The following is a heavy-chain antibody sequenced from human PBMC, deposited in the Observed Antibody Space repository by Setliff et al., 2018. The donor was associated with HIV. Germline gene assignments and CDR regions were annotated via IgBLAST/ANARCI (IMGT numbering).Heavy chain of an antibody. J-gene: IGHJ4*02. CDR3: ARSLGDPPYYYGSGSYDNSGY. V-gene: IGHV1-58*02. CDR1: GFTFTSSA. Sequence: SVKVSCKASGFTFTSSAMQWVRQARGQRLEWIGWIVVGSGNTKYSLRFQDRVTLTRDTSATTAYMELSSLRSEDTAVYYCARSLGDPPYYYGSGSYDNSGYWGQGTPVTVSS. D-gene: IGHD3-10*01. CDR2: IVVGSGNT.